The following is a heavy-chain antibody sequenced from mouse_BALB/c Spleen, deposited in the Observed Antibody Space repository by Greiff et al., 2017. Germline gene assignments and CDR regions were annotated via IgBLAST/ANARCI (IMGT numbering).Heavy chain of an antibody. CDR3: ARTGTRWYFDV. CDR1: GFSLTSYG. V-gene: IGHV2-4-1*01. J-gene: IGHJ1*01. Sequence: QVQLQQSGPGLVQPSQSLSITCTVSGFSLTSYGVHWVRQSPGKGLEWLGVIWSGGSTDYNAAFISRLSISKDNSKSQVFFKMNSLQADDTAIYYWARTGTRWYFDVWGAGTTVTVSS. D-gene: IGHD4-1*01. CDR2: IWSGGST.